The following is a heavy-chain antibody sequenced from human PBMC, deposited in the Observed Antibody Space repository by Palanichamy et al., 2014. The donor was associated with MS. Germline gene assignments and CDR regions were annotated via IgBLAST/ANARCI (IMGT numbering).Heavy chain of an antibody. CDR3: ARGTDCSGGICYSDWFDC. J-gene: IGHJ4*02. V-gene: IGHV3-48*03. D-gene: IGHD2-15*01. Sequence: EVHLVESGGGLVXPGGSLRLSCAASGFTFSNYEVAWVRQAPGKGLEWISYISDSGRTTSYADSVRGRFTISRDNAKNSLYLQMNSLRADDTAVYYCARGTDCSGGICYSDWFDCWGQGTLVTVSS. CDR1: GFTFSNYE. CDR2: ISDSGRTT.